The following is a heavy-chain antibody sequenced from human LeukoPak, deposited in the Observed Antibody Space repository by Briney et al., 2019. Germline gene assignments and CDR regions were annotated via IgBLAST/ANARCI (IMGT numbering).Heavy chain of an antibody. Sequence: GGSLRLSCVASGFTFSSYAMSWVRQAPGKGLEWVSDISGSGGSTYYADSVKGRFTISRDNSKNTLYLQMNSLRAEDTAVYYCARAGNTRFDYWGQGTLVTVSS. CDR3: ARAGNTRFDY. D-gene: IGHD2/OR15-2a*01. J-gene: IGHJ4*02. CDR2: ISGSGGST. CDR1: GFTFSSYA. V-gene: IGHV3-23*01.